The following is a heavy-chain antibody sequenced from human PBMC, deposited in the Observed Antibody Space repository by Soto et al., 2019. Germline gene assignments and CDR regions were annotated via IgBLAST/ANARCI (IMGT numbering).Heavy chain of an antibody. J-gene: IGHJ4*02. V-gene: IGHV3-23*01. Sequence: EVQLLESGGGLVQPGGSLRLSCTASGFTFSTYGMRWVRQAPGKGLEWVSSMSGDGTTTYYINSVKGRFTISRDNSRNTLSLQMNSLRTEDTAIYYCAKNISFDTSAYNYWGQGILVAVSS. CDR2: MSGDGTTT. CDR1: GFTFSTYG. CDR3: AKNISFDTSAYNY. D-gene: IGHD3-22*01.